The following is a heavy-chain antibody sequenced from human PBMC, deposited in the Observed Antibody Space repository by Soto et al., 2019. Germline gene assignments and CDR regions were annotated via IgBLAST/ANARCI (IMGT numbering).Heavy chain of an antibody. V-gene: IGHV1-69*01. CDR1: GGTFSRND. CDR2: IIPLFGTA. D-gene: IGHD3-22*01. Sequence: QVQLVQSGAEVKKPGSSVKVSCKASGGTFSRNDISWVRQAPGQGLEWMGGIIPLFGTAKYAQKFQGRLSITADEYTSTVYMDLSSLRSEDTAVYYCARQFDNDSSGYYYAYWGQGTLVTVSS. CDR3: ARQFDNDSSGYYYAY. J-gene: IGHJ4*02.